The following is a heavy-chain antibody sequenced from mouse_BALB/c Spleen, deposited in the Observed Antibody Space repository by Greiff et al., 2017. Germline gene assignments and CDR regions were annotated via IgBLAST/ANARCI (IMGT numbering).Heavy chain of an antibody. CDR1: GYTFTSYD. CDR3: ARPLYYDYDGCFDV. V-gene: IGHV1-85*01. Sequence: VKLQQSGAELVKPGASVKLSCKASGYTFTSYDINWVRQRPEQGLEWIGWIFPGDGSTKYNEKFKGKATLTTDKSSSTAYMQLSRLTSEDSAVYFCARPLYYDYDGCFDVWGAGTTVTVSS. J-gene: IGHJ1*01. D-gene: IGHD2-4*01. CDR2: IFPGDGST.